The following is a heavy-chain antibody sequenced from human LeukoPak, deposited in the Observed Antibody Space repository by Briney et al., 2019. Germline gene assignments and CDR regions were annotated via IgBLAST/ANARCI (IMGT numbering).Heavy chain of an antibody. J-gene: IGHJ6*03. CDR3: ARLISDYYGSGSFLRYYYYMDV. CDR2: VYHSGTT. Sequence: SETLSLTCTVSGYSISSAYYWGWIRQPPGKGLQWIGSVYHSGTTYYNPSLKSRVTILVDTSKNQFSLKLSSVTAADTAVYHCARLISDYYGSGSFLRYYYYMDVWGKGTTVTISS. D-gene: IGHD3-10*01. V-gene: IGHV4-38-2*02. CDR1: GYSISSAYY.